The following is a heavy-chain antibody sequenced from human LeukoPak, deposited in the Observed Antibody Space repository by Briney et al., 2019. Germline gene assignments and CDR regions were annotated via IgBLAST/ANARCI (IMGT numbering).Heavy chain of an antibody. CDR1: GGSFSGYY. D-gene: IGHD5-18*01. V-gene: IGHV4-34*01. J-gene: IGHJ4*02. CDR3: ARVSAMVYFDY. CDR2: INHSGST. Sequence: PSETLSLTCAVYGGSFSGYYWSWIRQPPGKGLEWIGEINHSGSTNYNQSLKSRVTISVDTSKNQFSLKLSSVTAADTAVYYCARVSAMVYFDYWGQGTLVTVSS.